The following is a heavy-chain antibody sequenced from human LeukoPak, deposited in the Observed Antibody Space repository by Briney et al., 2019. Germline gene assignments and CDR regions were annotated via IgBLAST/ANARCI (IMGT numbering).Heavy chain of an antibody. V-gene: IGHV4-34*01. CDR1: GGSFSGYY. D-gene: IGHD1-26*01. Sequence: SETLSLTCDVSGGSFSGYYYSWIRQPPGKGLEWIGEVSHSGTTNYNSSLKSRVSMSVGASSTQFSLIMTSVTAADTAVYYCATSGWNSGGGFDPWGQGTLVIVSS. CDR3: ATSGWNSGGGFDP. J-gene: IGHJ5*02. CDR2: VSHSGTT.